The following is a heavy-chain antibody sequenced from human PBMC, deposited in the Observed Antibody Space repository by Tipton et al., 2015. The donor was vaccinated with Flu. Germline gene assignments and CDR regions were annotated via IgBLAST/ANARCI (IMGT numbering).Heavy chain of an antibody. V-gene: IGHV1-2*02. CDR2: INPNNGDT. Sequence: LVQSGAEVQKPGASVKVSCKTSGYTFTDYQMDWVRQAPGQGLEWMGWINPNNGDTFYAQKFHGRVTLTRDTSITTYYMQLTSLRSDDTAVYYCAKHSTAWSVDVWGQGTLVTVSS. J-gene: IGHJ4*02. D-gene: IGHD2-8*02. CDR3: AKHSTAWSVDV. CDR1: GYTFTDYQ.